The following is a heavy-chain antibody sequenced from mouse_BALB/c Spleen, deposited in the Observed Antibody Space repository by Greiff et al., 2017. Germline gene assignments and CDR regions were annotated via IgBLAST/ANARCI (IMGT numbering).Heavy chain of an antibody. Sequence: QVQLKVSGPGLLAPSQTLSITCTVSGFSLPSYGVHWVRQPPGKGLEWLGVIWAGGSTNYNSALMSRLSISKDNSKSQVFLKMNSLQTDDTAMYYCAREYDYDGPHAMDYWGQGTSVTVSS. CDR1: GFSLPSYG. V-gene: IGHV2-9*02. CDR2: IWAGGST. D-gene: IGHD2-4*01. J-gene: IGHJ4*01. CDR3: AREYDYDGPHAMDY.